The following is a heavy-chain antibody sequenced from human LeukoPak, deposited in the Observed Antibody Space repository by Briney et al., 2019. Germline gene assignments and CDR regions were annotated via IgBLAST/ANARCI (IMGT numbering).Heavy chain of an antibody. Sequence: ASVKVSCKVPGYTLTELSMHWVRQAPGKGLEWRGGFDPEDGETIYAQKFQGRVTMTTDTSTSTAYMELRSLRSDDTAVYYCARDQRDYYDRFDYWGQGTLVTVSS. CDR3: ARDQRDYYDRFDY. V-gene: IGHV1-24*01. J-gene: IGHJ4*02. D-gene: IGHD3-22*01. CDR1: GYTLTELS. CDR2: FDPEDGET.